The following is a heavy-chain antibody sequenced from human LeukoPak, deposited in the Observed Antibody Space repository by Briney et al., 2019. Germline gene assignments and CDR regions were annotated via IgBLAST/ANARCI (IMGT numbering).Heavy chain of an antibody. CDR2: IYCTET. V-gene: IGHV4-59*01. J-gene: IGHJ4*02. CDR3: ATRKLGNDY. CDR1: GGSLSDYY. D-gene: IGHD7-27*01. Sequence: SETLSLTCTVSGGSLSDYYWSWIRQPPGKGLEWIGYIYCTETSYNPSLKSRVTISADTPKNQFSLKLYSVTAADTAVYYCATRKLGNDYWGQGTLVTVSS.